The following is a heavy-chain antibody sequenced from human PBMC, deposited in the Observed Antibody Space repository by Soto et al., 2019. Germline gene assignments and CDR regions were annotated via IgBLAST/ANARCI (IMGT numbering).Heavy chain of an antibody. CDR3: ARKDKSGYFNWFDP. CDR1: GYKFTSSW. D-gene: IGHD3-22*01. CDR2: IFPSDSDT. V-gene: IGHV5-51*01. J-gene: IGHJ5*02. Sequence: TGESLKISCRTSGYKFTSSWIAWVRQMPGKGLEWMGIIFPSDSDTRYSPSFQGQVTISADRSTSTVVLQWASLKASDTAVYFCARKDKSGYFNWFDPWGQGTLVTVSS.